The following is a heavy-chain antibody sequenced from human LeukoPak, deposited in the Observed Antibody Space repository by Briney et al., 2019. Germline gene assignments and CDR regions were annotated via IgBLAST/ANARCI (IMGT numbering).Heavy chain of an antibody. CDR3: AKGGGVSYYYYMDV. J-gene: IGHJ6*03. CDR1: GFTFNNYA. D-gene: IGHD3-10*01. CDR2: ITGSGGST. V-gene: IGHV3-23*01. Sequence: GGSLRLSCAASGFTFNNYAMSWVRQAPGKGVEWVSPITGSGGSTYYADSVKGRFTITGDNSKKTLFLQMNSLRAEDTAVYYCAKGGGVSYYYYMDVWGKGTTVTISS.